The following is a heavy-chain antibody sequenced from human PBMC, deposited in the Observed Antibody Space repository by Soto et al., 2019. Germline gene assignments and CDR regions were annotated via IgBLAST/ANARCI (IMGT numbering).Heavy chain of an antibody. Sequence: QVQLVESGGGVVQPGRSLRLSCAASGFTFSSYGMHWVRQAPGNGLEWVAVISYDGNNKYYEDSVKGRFAISRDNSKNTLYLPMNGLSSEDTAVYYCAKLGLLYYYDGSGYYPGPADYWGQGTLVTVSS. D-gene: IGHD3-22*01. V-gene: IGHV3-30*18. J-gene: IGHJ4*02. CDR3: AKLGLLYYYDGSGYYPGPADY. CDR2: ISYDGNNK. CDR1: GFTFSSYG.